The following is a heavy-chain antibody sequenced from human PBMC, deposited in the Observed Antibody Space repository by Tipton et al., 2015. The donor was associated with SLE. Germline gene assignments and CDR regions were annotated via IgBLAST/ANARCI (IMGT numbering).Heavy chain of an antibody. CDR3: TRDRPYYVSSGYEIDY. J-gene: IGHJ4*02. CDR2: IRSKAYGGTT. D-gene: IGHD3-22*01. Sequence: QLVQSGGGLVQPGRSLRLSCTASGFTFGDYAMSWFRQAPGKGLEWVGFIRSKAYGGTTEYAASVKGRFTISRDDSKSIAYLQMNSLKTEDTAVYYCTRDRPYYVSSGYEIDYWGQGTLVTVSS. V-gene: IGHV3-49*03. CDR1: GFTFGDYA.